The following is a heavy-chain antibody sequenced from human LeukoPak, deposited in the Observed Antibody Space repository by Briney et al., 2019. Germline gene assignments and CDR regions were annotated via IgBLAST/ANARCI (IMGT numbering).Heavy chain of an antibody. CDR3: ARGSRRDGYNFYY. CDR2: IYYSGST. J-gene: IGHJ4*02. CDR1: GGSISSYY. Sequence: SETLSLTCTVSGGSISSYYWSWIRQPPGKGLEWIGYIYYSGSTNYNPSLKSRVTISVDTSKNQFSLKLSSVTAADTAVYYCARGSRRDGYNFYYWGQGTLVTVSS. D-gene: IGHD5-24*01. V-gene: IGHV4-59*01.